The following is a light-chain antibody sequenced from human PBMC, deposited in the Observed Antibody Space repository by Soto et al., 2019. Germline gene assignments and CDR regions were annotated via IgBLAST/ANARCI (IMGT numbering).Light chain of an antibody. Sequence: QSALTQPASVSGSPGQSITISCTGTSSDVGGYNFVSWYQQHPGKAPKLMIYHVTNRPSGVSHRFSGSKSGNTASLTISGLQAEDEAEYYCSSYTSSNTLLFGGGTKLTVL. CDR3: SSYTSSNTLL. J-gene: IGLJ2*01. CDR1: SSDVGGYNF. CDR2: HVT. V-gene: IGLV2-14*01.